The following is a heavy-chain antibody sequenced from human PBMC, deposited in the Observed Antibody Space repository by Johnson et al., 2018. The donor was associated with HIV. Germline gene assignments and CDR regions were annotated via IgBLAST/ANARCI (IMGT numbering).Heavy chain of an antibody. J-gene: IGHJ3*02. CDR1: GFTFSSYA. Sequence: QVQLVESGGGVVQPGGSLRLSCAASGFTFSSYAMHWVRQAPGKGLEWVAVISSDGSNEYYADSVRGRFTISRDNSKNTLYLQMNSLRAEDTAVYYCARVGRPWLPRDAFDIWGQGTMVTVSS. CDR3: ARVGRPWLPRDAFDI. V-gene: IGHV3-30*14. CDR2: ISSDGSNE. D-gene: IGHD6-19*01.